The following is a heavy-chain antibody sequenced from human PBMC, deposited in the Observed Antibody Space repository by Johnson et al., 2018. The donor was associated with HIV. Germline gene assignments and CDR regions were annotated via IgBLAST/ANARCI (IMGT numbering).Heavy chain of an antibody. CDR3: ARTLRPGPDTFDI. D-gene: IGHD5-12*01. Sequence: VQLVESGGGLVQPGGSLRLSCAASGFTVSSNYMSWVRQAPGKGLEWVSVIYSGGSTYYADSVKGIFTISRDNSKNTLYLQMNSLIAEDTAVYYCARTLRPGPDTFDIWGQGTMVTVSS. CDR1: GFTVSSNY. J-gene: IGHJ3*02. CDR2: IYSGGST. V-gene: IGHV3-66*01.